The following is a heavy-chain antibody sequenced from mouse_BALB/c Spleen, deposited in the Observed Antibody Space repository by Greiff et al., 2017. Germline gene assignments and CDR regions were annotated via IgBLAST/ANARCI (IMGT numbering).Heavy chain of an antibody. J-gene: IGHJ3*01. CDR2: ISSGGST. D-gene: IGHD2-3*01. CDR3: ARGSDGYPAWFAY. Sequence: EVQLVESGGGLVKPGGSLKLSCAASGFTFSSYAMSWVRQTPEKRLEWVASISSGGSTYYPDSVKGRFTISRDNARNILYLQMSSLRSEDTAMYYCARGSDGYPAWFAYWGQGTLVTVSA. CDR1: GFTFSSYA. V-gene: IGHV5-6-5*01.